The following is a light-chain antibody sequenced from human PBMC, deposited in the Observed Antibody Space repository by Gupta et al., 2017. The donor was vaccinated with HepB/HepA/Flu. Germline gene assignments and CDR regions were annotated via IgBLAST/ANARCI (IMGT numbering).Light chain of an antibody. CDR3: RQHYCYPIT. Sequence: DIQMTQSPSSLSASVGDRVTITCRASQGIRDDLGWYQQKPGKAPKRLIYAASSLHRGVPSRFSGSGTGSALTLTIISLQPEAFATYYCRQHYCYPITFGRGTKVEIK. V-gene: IGKV1-17*01. CDR2: AAS. CDR1: QGIRDD. J-gene: IGKJ4*01.